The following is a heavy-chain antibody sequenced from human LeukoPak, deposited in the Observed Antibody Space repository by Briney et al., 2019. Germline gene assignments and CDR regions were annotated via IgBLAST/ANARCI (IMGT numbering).Heavy chain of an antibody. D-gene: IGHD6-19*01. Sequence: SETPSLTCTVSGYSISSGSYWGWTRQPPGKGLEWIGSTHHSGTTYYNPSLKSRVTISIDTSKNQFSLMLSSVTAADTAVYYCASRSGWYFYYFDYWGQGTLVTVSP. CDR2: THHSGTT. V-gene: IGHV4-38-2*02. CDR1: GYSISSGSY. J-gene: IGHJ4*02. CDR3: ASRSGWYFYYFDY.